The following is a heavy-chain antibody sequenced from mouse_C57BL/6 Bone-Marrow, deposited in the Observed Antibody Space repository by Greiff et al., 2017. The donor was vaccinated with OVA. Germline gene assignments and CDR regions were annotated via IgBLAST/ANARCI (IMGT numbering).Heavy chain of an antibody. D-gene: IGHD2-4*01. Sequence: VQLQQSGPGLVKPSQSLSLTCSVTGYSITSGYYWNWIRQFPGNKLEWMGYISYDGSNNYNPSLKNRISITRDTSKNQFFLKLNSVTTEDTATYYCARGDYLFAYWGQGTLVTVSA. CDR3: ARGDYLFAY. CDR1: GYSITSGYY. J-gene: IGHJ3*01. V-gene: IGHV3-6*01. CDR2: ISYDGSN.